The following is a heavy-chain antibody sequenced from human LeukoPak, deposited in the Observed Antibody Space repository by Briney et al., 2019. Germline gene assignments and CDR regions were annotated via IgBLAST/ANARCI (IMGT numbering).Heavy chain of an antibody. CDR2: IPYDASNE. CDR1: ELTFTTYG. J-gene: IGHJ5*02. V-gene: IGHV3-30*02. Sequence: PGGSLRLSCEASELTFTTYGMHWVRQAPGKGLEWVAFIPYDASNEYYADSVKGRFTISRDNSKNTPYLQMNSLRAEDTAVYYCAKWKNNNSGYDHWGQGTLVTVSS. CDR3: AKWKNNNSGYDH. D-gene: IGHD5-12*01.